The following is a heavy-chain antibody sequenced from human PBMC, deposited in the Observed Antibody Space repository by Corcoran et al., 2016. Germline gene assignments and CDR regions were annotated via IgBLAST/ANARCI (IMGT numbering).Heavy chain of an antibody. CDR3: ARGGRGGDAFDI. D-gene: IGHD3-16*01. CDR1: GFTFSSYG. V-gene: IGHV3-33*01. J-gene: IGHJ3*02. Sequence: QVQLVESGGGVVQPGRSLRLSCAASGFTFSSYGMHWVRQAPGKGLEWVAVIWYDGSNKYYADSVKGRFTISRDNSKNTLYLQMNSLRAEDTAVYYCARGGRGGDAFDIWGQGTMVTVSS. CDR2: IWYDGSNK.